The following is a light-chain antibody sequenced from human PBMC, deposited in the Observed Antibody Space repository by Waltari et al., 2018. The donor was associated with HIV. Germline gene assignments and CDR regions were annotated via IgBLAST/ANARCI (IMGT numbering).Light chain of an antibody. Sequence: SYELTQPTSVSVSPGQTAIITCSGDNLGEKFASCYQQKPGQSPVLVIFQDKKRPSGIPERFSASNSGNRATLTISGTQALDEADYYCQVWDTSAARYVFGTGTKVTVL. V-gene: IGLV3-1*01. CDR2: QDK. J-gene: IGLJ1*01. CDR1: NLGEKF. CDR3: QVWDTSAARYV.